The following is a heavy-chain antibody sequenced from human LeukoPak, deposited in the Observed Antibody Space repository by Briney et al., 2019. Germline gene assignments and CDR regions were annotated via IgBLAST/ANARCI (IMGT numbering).Heavy chain of an antibody. CDR1: GFAFSSYG. CDR2: ISYDGSNK. J-gene: IGHJ4*02. D-gene: IGHD3-22*01. V-gene: IGHV3-30*18. Sequence: GGSLRLSCAASGFAFSSYGMHWVSQAPGKGLEWVAVISYDGSNKYYADSVKGRFTISRDNSKNTLYLQMNSLRAEDTAVYYCAKDLGLLYYFDYWGQGTLVTVSS. CDR3: AKDLGLLYYFDY.